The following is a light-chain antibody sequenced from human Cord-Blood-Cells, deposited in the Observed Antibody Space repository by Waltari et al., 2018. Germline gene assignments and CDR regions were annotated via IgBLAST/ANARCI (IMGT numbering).Light chain of an antibody. CDR2: GAS. CDR1: QSVSSSY. Sequence: EIVLTQSPGTLSLSPGERATLSCRASQSVSSSYLAWYQQKPGQAPRLLNYGASSRATGIPDRVSGSGSGTDFTLTISRLEPEDFAVYYCQQYGSSPLTFGGGTKVEIK. J-gene: IGKJ4*01. V-gene: IGKV3-20*01. CDR3: QQYGSSPLT.